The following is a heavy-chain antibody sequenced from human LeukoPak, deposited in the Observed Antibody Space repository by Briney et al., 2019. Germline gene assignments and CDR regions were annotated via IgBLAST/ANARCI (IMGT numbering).Heavy chain of an antibody. Sequence: GGSLRLSCAASGFTFTTYWMSWVRQAPGKGLEWVANMKPDGSEIFYVDSVKGRFTISRDNAKNSLFLQMNSLRAEDTAVYYCARVLRYCSGGNCYSGGLGYMDVWGKGTTVTISS. CDR3: ARVLRYCSGGNCYSGGLGYMDV. CDR2: MKPDGSEI. J-gene: IGHJ6*03. CDR1: GFTFTTYW. D-gene: IGHD2-15*01. V-gene: IGHV3-7*03.